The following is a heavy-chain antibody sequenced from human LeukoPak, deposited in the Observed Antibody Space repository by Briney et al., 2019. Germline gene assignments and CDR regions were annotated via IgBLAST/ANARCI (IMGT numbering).Heavy chain of an antibody. Sequence: SETLPLTCTVSGYSVTINYYWGWIRQPPGKGLEWIGSIYHSGTTYYNPSLKSRLALSLDTSKNQFSLKLSSVTASDTAVYYCARSEGMATITYFDYWGQGTLVTVSS. V-gene: IGHV4-38-2*02. D-gene: IGHD5-24*01. CDR3: ARSEGMATITYFDY. CDR1: GYSVTINYY. CDR2: IYHSGTT. J-gene: IGHJ4*02.